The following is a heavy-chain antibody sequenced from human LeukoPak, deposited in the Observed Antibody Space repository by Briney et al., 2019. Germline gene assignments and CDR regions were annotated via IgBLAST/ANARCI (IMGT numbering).Heavy chain of an antibody. J-gene: IGHJ4*02. V-gene: IGHV4-59*03. Sequence: SETLSLTCTVSGGSINSYYWSWVRQPPGKGLEWIAYMYSSGSTSYKPSLKSRVTVSLDTSKNQFSLKLISVTAADTAVYYCATSRWRYASVDYWGQGTLVTVSS. D-gene: IGHD3-16*01. CDR3: ATSRWRYASVDY. CDR1: GGSINSYY. CDR2: MYSSGST.